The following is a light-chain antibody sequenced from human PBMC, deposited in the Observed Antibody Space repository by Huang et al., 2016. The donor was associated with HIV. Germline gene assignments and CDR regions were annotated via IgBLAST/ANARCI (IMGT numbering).Light chain of an antibody. CDR1: QHISNNY. CDR3: QQYDSAPTT. Sequence: EVVLTQSPGTLSLSSGKRASLPCRASQHISNNYLAWYQQRPGQAPSLLIYGASRRAAGVPDRFSGNGSGTEFTLTIRGLGPEDCAVFYCQQYDSAPTTFGQGTKLEIK. CDR2: GAS. V-gene: IGKV3-20*01. J-gene: IGKJ2*01.